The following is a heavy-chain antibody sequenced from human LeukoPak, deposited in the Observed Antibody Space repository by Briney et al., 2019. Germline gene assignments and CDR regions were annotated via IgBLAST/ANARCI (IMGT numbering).Heavy chain of an antibody. CDR3: GRDPNGDYVGAFEF. Sequence: GGSLSLSCAASGFIFSKYALVWVRQAPGKGLEWVSVIWASGGNTRYADAVKGRFTISRDNSKNTLYLQMNSLGADDTAVYYCGRDPNGDYVGAFEFWGQGTMVTVSS. CDR2: IWASGGNT. J-gene: IGHJ3*01. V-gene: IGHV3-23*01. D-gene: IGHD4-17*01. CDR1: GFIFSKYA.